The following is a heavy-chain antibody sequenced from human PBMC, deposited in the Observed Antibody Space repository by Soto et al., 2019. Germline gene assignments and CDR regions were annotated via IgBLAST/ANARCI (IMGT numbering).Heavy chain of an antibody. CDR2: ISGSGGST. CDR1: RFTFRSYA. CDR3: AKMGGDSTRYNFDS. J-gene: IGHJ4*02. D-gene: IGHD4-17*01. Sequence: PGGSLRLSCAASRFTFRSYAMSWVRQAPGKGLEWVSAISGSGGSTYYADSVKGRFTISRDNSKNTLYLQMNSLRAEDTAVYHWAKMGGDSTRYNFDSWGQGTLVTVSS. V-gene: IGHV3-23*01.